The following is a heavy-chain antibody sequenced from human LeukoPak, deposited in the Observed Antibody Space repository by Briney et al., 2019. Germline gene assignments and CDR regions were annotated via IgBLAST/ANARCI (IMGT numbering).Heavy chain of an antibody. V-gene: IGHV4-34*01. D-gene: IGHD1-26*01. Sequence: SETLSLTCAVYGGSFSGYYWSWIRQPPGKGLEWIGEINHSGSTNYNPSLKSRVTISVDTSKNQFSLKLSSVTAADTAVYYCARGGSHWSHYYYYGMDVWGQGTTVTVSS. CDR3: ARGGSHWSHYYYYGMDV. CDR1: GGSFSGYY. CDR2: INHSGST. J-gene: IGHJ6*02.